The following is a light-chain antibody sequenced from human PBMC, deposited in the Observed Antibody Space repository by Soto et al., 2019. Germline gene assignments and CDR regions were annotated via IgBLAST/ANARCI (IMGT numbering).Light chain of an antibody. J-gene: IGKJ2*01. CDR1: QSVSSSKY. CDR2: GGS. CDR3: QKYSSSSLYT. Sequence: EIVLTQSPGTLSLSPGDRATLSCRAIQSVSSSKYSAWYQQTPGQAPRLIIYGGSSRATGIPDRFNGSGSGTDFKHTINRLEPEDFAVYYCQKYSSSSLYTFGQGTKLEIK. V-gene: IGKV3-20*01.